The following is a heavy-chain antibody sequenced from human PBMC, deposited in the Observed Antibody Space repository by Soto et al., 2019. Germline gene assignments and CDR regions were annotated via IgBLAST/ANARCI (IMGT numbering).Heavy chain of an antibody. CDR1: GFTFSSYA. D-gene: IGHD6-19*01. V-gene: IGHV3-23*01. J-gene: IGHJ3*02. CDR3: AKVGGSGLLPGAFDI. CDR2: ISGSGGST. Sequence: EVQLLESGGGLVQPGGSLRLSCAASGFTFSSYAMSWVRQAPGKGLDWVSAISGSGGSTYYADSAKGRFTISRDNSKNTLYLQMNSLRAEDTAVYYCAKVGGSGLLPGAFDIWGQGTMVTVSS.